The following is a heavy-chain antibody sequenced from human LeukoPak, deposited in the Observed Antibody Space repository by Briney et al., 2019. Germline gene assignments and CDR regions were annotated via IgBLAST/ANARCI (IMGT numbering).Heavy chain of an antibody. V-gene: IGHV3-30-3*01. J-gene: IGHJ4*02. CDR1: GFTFSSYA. Sequence: GGSLRLSCAASGFTFSSYAMHWVRQAPGKGLEWVAVISYDGSNKYYADSVKGRFTISRDNSKNTLYLQMNSLRAEDTAVYYCARHAPPDILTGYPFDYWGQGTLVTVSS. CDR2: ISYDGSNK. CDR3: ARHAPPDILTGYPFDY. D-gene: IGHD3-9*01.